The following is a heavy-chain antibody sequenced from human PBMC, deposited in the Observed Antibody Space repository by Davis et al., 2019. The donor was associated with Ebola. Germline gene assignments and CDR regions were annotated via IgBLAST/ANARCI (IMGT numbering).Heavy chain of an antibody. D-gene: IGHD6-13*01. CDR1: GFTISSYS. J-gene: IGHJ4*02. Sequence: SPIPHRASSGFTISSYSMHWVRQAPGTGLEWVSSISSSSSYIYYADSVKGRFTISRDNAKNSLYLQMNSLRAEDTAVYYCARGGSGIAAAGVDYWGQGTLVTVSS. V-gene: IGHV3-21*01. CDR3: ARGGSGIAAAGVDY. CDR2: ISSSSSYI.